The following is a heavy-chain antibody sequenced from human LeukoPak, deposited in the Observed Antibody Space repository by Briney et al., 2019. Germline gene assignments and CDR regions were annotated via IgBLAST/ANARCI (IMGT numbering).Heavy chain of an antibody. D-gene: IGHD3-10*01. J-gene: IGHJ4*02. Sequence: GGSLRLSCAASGFTFSRYGMHWARQAPGKGLEWVAVVSFEGSNKYYADSVKGRFTISRDNSKNTLSLQMNSLRAEDTAVYYCAKDMGYYYGSGSYPPENDYWGQGTLVTVSS. V-gene: IGHV3-30*18. CDR1: GFTFSRYG. CDR2: VSFEGSNK. CDR3: AKDMGYYYGSGSYPPENDY.